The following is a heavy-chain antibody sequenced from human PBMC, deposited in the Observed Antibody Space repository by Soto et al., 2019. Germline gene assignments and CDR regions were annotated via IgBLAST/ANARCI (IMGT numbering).Heavy chain of an antibody. Sequence: ASVKVSCKASGYTFTSYGISWVRQAPGQGLEWMGWISAYNGNTNYAQKLQGRVTMTTDTSTSTAYMELSSLRSEDTAVYYCARAPYCGGDCYSYYFDYWGQGTLVTVSS. CDR3: ARAPYCGGDCYSYYFDY. D-gene: IGHD2-21*02. V-gene: IGHV1-18*01. J-gene: IGHJ4*02. CDR1: GYTFTSYG. CDR2: ISAYNGNT.